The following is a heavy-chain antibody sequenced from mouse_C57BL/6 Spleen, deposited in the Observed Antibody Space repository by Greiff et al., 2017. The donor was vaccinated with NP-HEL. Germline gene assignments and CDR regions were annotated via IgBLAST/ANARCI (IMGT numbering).Heavy chain of an antibody. CDR2: IYPGNSDT. CDR3: TRTNYYGSSHWYFDV. J-gene: IGHJ1*03. CDR1: GYTFTSYW. Sequence: EVQLQQSGTVLARPGASVKMSCKTSGYTFTSYWMHWVKQRPGPGLEWIGAIYPGNSDTSYNQKFKGKAKLTAVTSASTAYMELSSLTNEDSAVYYCTRTNYYGSSHWYFDVWGTGTTVTVSS. D-gene: IGHD1-1*01. V-gene: IGHV1-5*01.